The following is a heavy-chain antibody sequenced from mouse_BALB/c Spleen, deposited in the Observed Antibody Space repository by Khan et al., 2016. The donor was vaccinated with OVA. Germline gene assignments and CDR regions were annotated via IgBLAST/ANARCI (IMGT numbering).Heavy chain of an antibody. CDR3: VRDGAYHRNDGWFAY. V-gene: IGHV1-4*01. J-gene: IGHJ3*01. CDR2: INPSNGYT. Sequence: QVQLQQSGAELARPGASVKMSCKASGYTFTSYTIHWIKKRPGQGLEWIGYINPSNGYTNYNQKFKDKATLTTAKSSTIAYLQLRSLTSDDSTVDNCVRDGAYHRNDGWFAYWGQGTLVTVSA. D-gene: IGHD2-14*01. CDR1: GYTFTSYT.